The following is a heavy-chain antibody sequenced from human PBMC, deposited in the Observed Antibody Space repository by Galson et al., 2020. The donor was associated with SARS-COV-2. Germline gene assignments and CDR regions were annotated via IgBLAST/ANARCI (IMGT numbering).Heavy chain of an antibody. J-gene: IGHJ4*02. D-gene: IGHD2-2*01. CDR1: GGSFSGYY. V-gene: IGHV4-34*01. CDR3: ANLGYCSSTSCYQGG. CDR2: INHSGST. Sequence: SETLSLTCAVYGGSFSGYYWSWIRQPPGKGLEWIGEINHSGSTNYNPSLKSRVTISVDTSKNQFSLKLSSVTAADTAVYYCANLGYCSSTSCYQGGWGQGTLVTVSS.